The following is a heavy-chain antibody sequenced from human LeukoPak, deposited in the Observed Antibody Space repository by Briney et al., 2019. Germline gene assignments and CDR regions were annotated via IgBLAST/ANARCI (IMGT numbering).Heavy chain of an antibody. CDR1: GFTFTNYG. D-gene: IGHD3-10*01. J-gene: IGHJ4*02. V-gene: IGHV3-30*03. CDR2: ITYGGYYK. Sequence: GTSLRLSCAASGFTFTNYGMHWVRQAPGKGLEWVALITYGGYYKYYSDSVKGRFTISSDTSKNTLYLQMNSLRAEDTAVYYCARDLSPVVRASPMGYWGQGTPVTVSS. CDR3: ARDLSPVVRASPMGY.